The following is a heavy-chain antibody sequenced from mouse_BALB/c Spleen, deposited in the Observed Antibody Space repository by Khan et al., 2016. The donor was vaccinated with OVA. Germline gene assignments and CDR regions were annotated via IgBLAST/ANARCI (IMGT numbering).Heavy chain of an antibody. Sequence: QIQLVQSGAELAKPGASVKMSCKASGYTFTTYWMHWLKQRPGQGLEWIGYIDPGTGYTEYNQNFKDKATLTTDTSASTAFMQLSSLTSEDSASYCCARRGLFGVFGYWGQGSLVTVSA. J-gene: IGHJ3*02. CDR3: ARRGLFGVFGY. CDR2: IDPGTGYT. D-gene: IGHD1-1*02. CDR1: GYTFTTYW. V-gene: IGHV1-7*01.